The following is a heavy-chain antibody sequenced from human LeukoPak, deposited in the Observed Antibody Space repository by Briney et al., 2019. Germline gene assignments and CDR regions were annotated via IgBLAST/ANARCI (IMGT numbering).Heavy chain of an antibody. Sequence: ASVKVSCKASGYTFTSYDINWVRQAPGQGLEWMGWMNPNSGNTGNAQKFQGRVTMTRNTSIGTAYIELSSLRSEETAVYYCARGVYPTLITICGVPHRVGWFDPWGQGTLVTVSS. CDR3: ARGVYPTLITICGVPHRVGWFDP. D-gene: IGHD3-3*01. CDR2: MNPNSGNT. V-gene: IGHV1-8*01. J-gene: IGHJ5*02. CDR1: GYTFTSYD.